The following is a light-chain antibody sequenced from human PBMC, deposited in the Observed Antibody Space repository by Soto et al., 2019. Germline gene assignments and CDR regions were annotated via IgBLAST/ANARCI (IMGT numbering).Light chain of an antibody. Sequence: DIQMTQSPSSLSASVGDTVTFTCRATQTVSTYLNWYLLKPGTAPKLLIYGASSLQSGVPSRFSANGSATELALTISGLRPEDSATFYCQQSYKTPRTFGQGSRLEIK. CDR1: QTVSTY. CDR3: QQSYKTPRT. J-gene: IGKJ2*01. CDR2: GAS. V-gene: IGKV1-39*01.